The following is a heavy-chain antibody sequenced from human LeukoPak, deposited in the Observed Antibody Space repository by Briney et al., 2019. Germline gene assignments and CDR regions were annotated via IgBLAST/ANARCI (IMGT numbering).Heavy chain of an antibody. D-gene: IGHD3-10*01. Sequence: SETLSLTCTVSGGSISGFYWSWIRQPPGKGLEWIGYIYYTGTTNYNPSLKSRVTISVDTSKNQFSLKLSSVTAADTAVYYCARTRYYYNSRSYGAPYYFDYWGQGTLVTVSS. CDR1: GGSISGFY. CDR3: ARTRYYYNSRSYGAPYYFDY. J-gene: IGHJ4*02. V-gene: IGHV4-59*08. CDR2: IYYTGTT.